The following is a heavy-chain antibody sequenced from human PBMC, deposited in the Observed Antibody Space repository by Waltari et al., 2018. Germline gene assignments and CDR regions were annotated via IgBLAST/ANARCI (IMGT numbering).Heavy chain of an antibody. J-gene: IGHJ5*02. CDR3: AHIQVAAAIAAFDP. CDR2: IYWNDDK. Sequence: QITLKESGPTLVKPTQTLTLTCTFSGFSLSTSGVGVGWIRQPPGKALEWLALIYWNDDKRYRPSLKSRLTITKDTSKNQVVLTMTNMDPVDTATYYCAHIQVAAAIAAFDPWGQGTLVTVSS. V-gene: IGHV2-5*01. D-gene: IGHD6-13*01. CDR1: GFSLSTSGVG.